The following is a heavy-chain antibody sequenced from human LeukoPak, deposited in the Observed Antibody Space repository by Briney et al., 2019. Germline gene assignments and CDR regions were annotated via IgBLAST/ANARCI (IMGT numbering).Heavy chain of an antibody. CDR3: RRDSISFDNSGPVIGGMDV. CDR2: ISYDGNNK. D-gene: IGHD3-22*01. J-gene: IGHJ6*02. Sequence: GGSLRLSCAASGFTFSNYGIYWVRQAPGKGLEWVAVISYDGNNKYYADSVKGRFTISRDNSKNTLFLQMNSLRAEDTAVYYCRRDSISFDNSGPVIGGMDVWGQGPTVTVS. CDR1: GFTFSNYG. V-gene: IGHV3-30*03.